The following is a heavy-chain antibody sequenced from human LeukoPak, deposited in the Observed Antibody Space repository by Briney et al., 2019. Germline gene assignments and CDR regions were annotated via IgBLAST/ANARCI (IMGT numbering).Heavy chain of an antibody. V-gene: IGHV4-34*01. J-gene: IGHJ6*02. CDR2: INHSGST. Sequence: SETLSLTCAVYGGSFSGYYWSWIRQPPGKGLEWIGEINHSGSTNYNPSLKSRVTISVDTSKNQFSLKLSSVTAADTAVYYCASGFLPTYGMDVWGQGTTVTVSS. CDR3: ASGFLPTYGMDV. CDR1: GGSFSGYY.